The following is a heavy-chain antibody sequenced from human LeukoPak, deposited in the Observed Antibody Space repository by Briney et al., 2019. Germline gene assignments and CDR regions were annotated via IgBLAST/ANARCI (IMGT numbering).Heavy chain of an antibody. Sequence: PGGSLRLSCAASGFTFSSSSMNWVRQAPGKWLEWVPSISSSGRYIYYADSVKGRFTISRDNAKNSLYLQMNSVTAERTDVYYCARPERRGSSSGGYFDNTGQGNPVTASS. CDR2: ISSSGRYI. CDR1: GFTFSSSS. V-gene: IGHV3-21*01. J-gene: IGHJ4*02. D-gene: IGHD6-6*01. CDR3: ARPERRGSSSGGYFDN.